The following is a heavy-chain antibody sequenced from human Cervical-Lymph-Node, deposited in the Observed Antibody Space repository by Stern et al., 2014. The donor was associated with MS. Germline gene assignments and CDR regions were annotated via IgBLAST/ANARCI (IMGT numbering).Heavy chain of an antibody. CDR2: IYYSGST. CDR3: ARHKGSGLRNFDY. J-gene: IGHJ4*02. CDR1: GGSISSRSYY. V-gene: IGHV4-39*01. Sequence: QVQLVQSGPGLVKPSETLSLTCTVSGGSISSRSYYWGWIRQPPGKGLEWIGSIYYSGSTYYNPSLKSRVTISGDTSKDQFSLKLTSVTAADTAVYYCARHKGSGLRNFDYWGQGTLVTVSS. D-gene: IGHD6-19*01.